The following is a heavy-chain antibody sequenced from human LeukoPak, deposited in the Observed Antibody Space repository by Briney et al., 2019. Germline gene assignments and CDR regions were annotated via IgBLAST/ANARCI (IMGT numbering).Heavy chain of an antibody. Sequence: SVKVSCKASGGTFSSYAISWVRQAPGQGLEWMGGIIPIFGTANYAQKFQGRVTITADKSTSTAYMELSSLRSEDTAVYYCARDAEAAAGSTAFDYWGQGTLVTVSS. CDR3: ARDAEAAAGSTAFDY. D-gene: IGHD6-13*01. CDR1: GGTFSSYA. J-gene: IGHJ4*02. CDR2: IIPIFGTA. V-gene: IGHV1-69*06.